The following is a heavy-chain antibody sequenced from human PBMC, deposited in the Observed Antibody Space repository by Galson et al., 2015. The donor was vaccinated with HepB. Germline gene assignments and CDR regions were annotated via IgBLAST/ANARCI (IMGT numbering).Heavy chain of an antibody. J-gene: IGHJ4*02. D-gene: IGHD2-15*01. CDR2: INPSGGYT. Sequence: SVKVSCKASGYIFNNYFLHWVRQAPGQGLEWMGIINPSGGYTIYPQKFQGRVTMTRDTSTSTVYMELSSLRDEDTAVYFCGSFVVGPSSIETFDCWGQGTSVTVSS. CDR1: GYIFNNYF. V-gene: IGHV1-46*03. CDR3: GSFVVGPSSIETFDC.